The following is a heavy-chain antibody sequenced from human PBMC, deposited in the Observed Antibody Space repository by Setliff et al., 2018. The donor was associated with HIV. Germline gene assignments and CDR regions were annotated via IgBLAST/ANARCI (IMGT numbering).Heavy chain of an antibody. CDR1: GGSINRSNYY. J-gene: IGHJ4*02. D-gene: IGHD3-9*01. Sequence: SETLSLTCTVPGGSINRSNYYWGWIRQPPGKGLEWIGTISYTGSTYYDPSLKSRVTISLDTSKNQFFLKLSSVTAPDTAIYYCARQTWEYYDTLTGYYRSPKNFDSWAREPWSPSP. V-gene: IGHV4-39*01. CDR2: ISYTGST. CDR3: ARQTWEYYDTLTGYYRSPKNFDS.